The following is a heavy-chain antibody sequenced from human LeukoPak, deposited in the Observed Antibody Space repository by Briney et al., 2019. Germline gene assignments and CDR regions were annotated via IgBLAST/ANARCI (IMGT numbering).Heavy chain of an antibody. CDR3: AKDWYDGIAAAGQIEHFQH. D-gene: IGHD6-13*01. CDR1: GFTFTNYA. J-gene: IGHJ1*01. CDR2: ISGSGTTT. V-gene: IGHV3-23*01. Sequence: GSLRLSCAASGFTFTNYAMIWVRQAPGKGLEWVSGISGSGTTTDYADSVRGRLTISRDNSKNTLYLKMNSLRAEDTAVYYCAKDWYDGIAAAGQIEHFQHWGQGTLVTVSS.